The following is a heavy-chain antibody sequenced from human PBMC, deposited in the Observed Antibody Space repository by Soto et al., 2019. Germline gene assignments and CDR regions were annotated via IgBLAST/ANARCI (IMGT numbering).Heavy chain of an antibody. J-gene: IGHJ4*02. CDR1: GYTFTDYG. D-gene: IGHD2-2*01. CDR3: AREWCSNTGCAGVDY. V-gene: IGHV1-18*01. Sequence: ASVNVSCKASGYTFTDYGISWVRQAPGQGFEWMGWITAYNSNTKYAQKFQGRVTMTTDTSTSTVYMDLRSLTSDDTAVYYCAREWCSNTGCAGVDYWGQGTLVTVSS. CDR2: ITAYNSNT.